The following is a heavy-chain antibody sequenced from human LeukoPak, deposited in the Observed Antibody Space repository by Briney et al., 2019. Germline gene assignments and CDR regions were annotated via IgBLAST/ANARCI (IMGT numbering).Heavy chain of an antibody. J-gene: IGHJ3*02. V-gene: IGHV3-23*01. Sequence: GGSLRLSCAASGFTFSSNAMNWVRQAPGKGLEWVSGITGSGDSTYYADSVKGRFTISRDNSKNTLYLQMNSLRAEDTAVYYCAKEMATKMAFDIWGQGTMVTVSS. CDR1: GFTFSSNA. CDR3: AKEMATKMAFDI. CDR2: ITGSGDST. D-gene: IGHD5-24*01.